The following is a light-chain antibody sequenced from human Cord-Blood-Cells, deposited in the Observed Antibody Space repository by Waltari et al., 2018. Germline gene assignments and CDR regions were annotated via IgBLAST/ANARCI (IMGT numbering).Light chain of an antibody. V-gene: IGKV1-39*01. CDR2: AAS. CDR1: QSMSSY. J-gene: IGKJ2*01. Sequence: DIQMTQSPSSLSAAVGDRVTITCRASQSMSSYLNWYHQKPGKAPQLLIYAASSLQSGVPSRFSGSGSGTDFTLTISSLQPEDFATYYCQQSYSTPYTFGQGTKLWIK. CDR3: QQSYSTPYT.